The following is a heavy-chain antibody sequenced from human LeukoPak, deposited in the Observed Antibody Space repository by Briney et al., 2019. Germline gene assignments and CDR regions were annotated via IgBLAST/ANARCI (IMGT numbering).Heavy chain of an antibody. CDR1: GFTFSSYW. CDR3: ARDQSKRWLQKYYFDY. CDR2: ISSSSSYI. Sequence: GGSLRLSCEASGFTFSSYWMSWVRQAPGKGLEWVSSISSSSSYIYYADSVKGRFTISRDNAKNSLYLQMNSLRAEDTAVYYCARDQSKRWLQKYYFDYWGQGTLVTVSS. V-gene: IGHV3-21*01. J-gene: IGHJ4*02. D-gene: IGHD5-24*01.